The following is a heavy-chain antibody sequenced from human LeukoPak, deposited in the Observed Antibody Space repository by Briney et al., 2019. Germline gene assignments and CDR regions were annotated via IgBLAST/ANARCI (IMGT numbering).Heavy chain of an antibody. V-gene: IGHV1-69*05. CDR3: ATTRDYYDSSGYPLDY. CDR1: GGTFSSYA. D-gene: IGHD3-22*01. Sequence: SVKVSCKASGGTFSSYAISWVRQAPGQGLEWMGGIIPIFGTANYAQKFQGRVTITTDESTSTAYMELSSLRSEDTAVYYCATTRDYYDSSGYPLDYWGQGTLVTVSS. J-gene: IGHJ4*02. CDR2: IIPIFGTA.